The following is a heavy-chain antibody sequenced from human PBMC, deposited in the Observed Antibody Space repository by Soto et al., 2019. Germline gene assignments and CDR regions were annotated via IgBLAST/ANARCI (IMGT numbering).Heavy chain of an antibody. CDR1: GGSITSSSYY. CDR2: IYYSGST. D-gene: IGHD3-22*01. J-gene: IGHJ4*02. Sequence: SETLSLTCTASGGSITSSSYYWGWFRQPPGKGLEWIGNIYYSGSTYYNPSLKSRVTISVDTSKNQFSLKLSSVTAADTAVYYCMLGSGWKDFDYWGQGTLVTAPQ. V-gene: IGHV4-39*01. CDR3: MLGSGWKDFDY.